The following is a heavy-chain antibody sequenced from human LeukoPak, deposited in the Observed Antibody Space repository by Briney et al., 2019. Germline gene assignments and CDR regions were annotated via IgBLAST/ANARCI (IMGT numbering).Heavy chain of an antibody. CDR3: ARGDILTGYYIDY. J-gene: IGHJ4*02. Sequence: SETLSLTCTVSGGSIRSYYWSWVRQPPGKGLEWIGYISYSGSTNYNPSLKSRVTISVDTSKNQFFLQLRSVTAADTAVYYCARGDILTGYYIDYWGQGTLVTVSS. CDR2: ISYSGST. V-gene: IGHV4-59*01. CDR1: GGSIRSYY. D-gene: IGHD3-9*01.